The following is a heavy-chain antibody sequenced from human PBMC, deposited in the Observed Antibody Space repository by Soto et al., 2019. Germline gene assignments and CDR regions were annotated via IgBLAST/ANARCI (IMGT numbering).Heavy chain of an antibody. Sequence: EVQLVESGGGLVKPGGSLRLSCAASGFTFSSHSMNWVRQAPGKGLEWVSSISSSGSYIYYADSVKGRFTISRDNAKNLVYLQMNSLRAEDTAVYYCARLDRGSLDYWGRGTLVTVSS. V-gene: IGHV3-21*01. D-gene: IGHD6-25*01. CDR2: ISSSGSYI. J-gene: IGHJ4*02. CDR1: GFTFSSHS. CDR3: ARLDRGSLDY.